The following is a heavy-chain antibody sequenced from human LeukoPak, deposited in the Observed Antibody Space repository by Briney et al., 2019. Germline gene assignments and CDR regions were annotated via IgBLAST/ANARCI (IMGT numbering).Heavy chain of an antibody. J-gene: IGHJ4*02. Sequence: PSETLSLTCTVSGGSISSISYYWVSIRQPPAKGLEWIGSNNYGGSPYYNPARKGLATKSVETTKNHVFLRLRSATAADTAVYYCARARVYFDSSGHPSAASSWGQGTLVTVSS. CDR2: NNYGGSP. CDR3: ARARVYFDSSGHPSAASS. V-gene: IGHV4-39*07. D-gene: IGHD3-22*01. CDR1: GGSISSISYY.